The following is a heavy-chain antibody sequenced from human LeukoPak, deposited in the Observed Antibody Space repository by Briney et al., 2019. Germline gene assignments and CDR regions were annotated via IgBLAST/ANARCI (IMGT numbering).Heavy chain of an antibody. D-gene: IGHD6-19*01. CDR3: ARAPTFSGWFDY. V-gene: IGHV3-21*01. J-gene: IGHJ4*02. CDR2: ISSSSSYI. CDR1: GFTFSSYN. Sequence: GGSLRLSCAASGFTFSSYNMNWVRQAPGKGLEWVSSISSSSSYIYYADSVKGRFTISRDNAKNSLYLQMNNLRVEDTAVYYCARAPTFSGWFDYWGQGTLVTVSS.